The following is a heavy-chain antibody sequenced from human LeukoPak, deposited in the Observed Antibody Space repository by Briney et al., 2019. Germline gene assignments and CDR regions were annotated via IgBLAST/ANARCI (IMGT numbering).Heavy chain of an antibody. D-gene: IGHD3-22*01. CDR2: ISYDGSNK. Sequence: GGSLRLSCAASGFTFSSYAMHWVRQAPGKGLEWVAVISYDGSNKYYADSVKGRFTISRDNSKNTLYLQMNSLRAEDTAVYYCARDLRVTMIVVVITTSCAFDIWGQGTMVTVSS. V-gene: IGHV3-30-3*01. J-gene: IGHJ3*02. CDR1: GFTFSSYA. CDR3: ARDLRVTMIVVVITTSCAFDI.